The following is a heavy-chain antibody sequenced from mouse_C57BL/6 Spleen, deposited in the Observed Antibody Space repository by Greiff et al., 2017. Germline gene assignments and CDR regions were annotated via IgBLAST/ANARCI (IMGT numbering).Heavy chain of an antibody. V-gene: IGHV5-17*01. CDR2: ISSGSSTI. D-gene: IGHD2-12*01. CDR1: GFTFSDYG. Sequence: EVKVVESGGGLVKPGGSLKLSCAASGFTFSDYGMHWVRQAPEKGLEWVAYISSGSSTIYYADTVKGRFTSSRDNAKNTLFLQMTSLRSEDTAMYYCARARYSAYAMDYWGQGTSVTVSS. CDR3: ARARYSAYAMDY. J-gene: IGHJ4*01.